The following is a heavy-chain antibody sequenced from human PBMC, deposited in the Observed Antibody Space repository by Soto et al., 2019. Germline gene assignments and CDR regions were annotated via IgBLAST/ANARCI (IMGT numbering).Heavy chain of an antibody. CDR2: INPNSGNI. D-gene: IGHD3-10*01. CDR1: VDTVTTYD. Sequence: ASVKVCGKASVDTVTTYDINWVRQATGHGLEWMGWINPNSGNIGYAQRFQGRVTMTRDTAIRTAYMEVSSLRSDDTAVYYCARGRASGSYYLLDYWGQGTLVTVPS. J-gene: IGHJ4*02. CDR3: ARGRASGSYYLLDY. V-gene: IGHV1-8*01.